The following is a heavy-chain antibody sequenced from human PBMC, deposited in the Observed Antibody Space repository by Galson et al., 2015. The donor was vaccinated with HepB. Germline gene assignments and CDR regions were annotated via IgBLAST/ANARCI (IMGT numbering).Heavy chain of an antibody. CDR1: GFSLSNARMG. CDR2: IFSNDEK. Sequence: PALVKPTQTLTLTCTVSGFSLSNARMGVSWIRQPPGKALEWLAHIFSNDEKSYSTSLKSRLTISKDTSKSQVVLTMTNMDPVDTATYYCARIRYDILTGYPYFDYWGQGTLVTVSS. V-gene: IGHV2-26*01. J-gene: IGHJ4*02. CDR3: ARIRYDILTGYPYFDY. D-gene: IGHD3-9*01.